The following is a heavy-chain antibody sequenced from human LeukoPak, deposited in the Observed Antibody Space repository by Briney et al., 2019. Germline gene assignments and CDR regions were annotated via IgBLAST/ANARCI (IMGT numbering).Heavy chain of an antibody. CDR1: GFTFSSYS. V-gene: IGHV3-48*01. CDR3: ARVGYSGYDQQFDY. Sequence: PGGSLRLSCVASGFTFSSYSMNWVRQAPGKGLEWVSYISSSSSTIYYADSVKGRFTISRDNAKNSLYLQMNSLRAEDTAVYYCARVGYSGYDQQFDYWGQGTLVTVSS. CDR2: ISSSSSTI. J-gene: IGHJ4*02. D-gene: IGHD5-12*01.